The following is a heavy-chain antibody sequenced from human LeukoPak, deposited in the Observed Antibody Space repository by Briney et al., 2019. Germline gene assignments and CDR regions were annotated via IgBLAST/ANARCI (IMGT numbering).Heavy chain of an antibody. V-gene: IGHV3-30*18. CDR2: ISYDGSNK. CDR3: AKDGSSDYYDSSGYYYTYYFDY. Sequence: GGSLRLSCAASGFTFSSYGMHWVRQAPGKGLEWVAVISYDGSNKYYADSVKGRFTIFRDNSKNTLYLQMNSLRAEDTAVYYCAKDGSSDYYDSSGYYYTYYFDYWGQGTLVTVSS. J-gene: IGHJ4*02. D-gene: IGHD3-22*01. CDR1: GFTFSSYG.